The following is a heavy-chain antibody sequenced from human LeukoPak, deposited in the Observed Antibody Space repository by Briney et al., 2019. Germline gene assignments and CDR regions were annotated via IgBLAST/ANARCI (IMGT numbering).Heavy chain of an antibody. CDR1: GGSISSYY. CDR2: IYTSGST. Sequence: PSETLSLTCTVSGGSISSYYWSWIRQPAGKGLEWIGRIYTSGSTNYNPSLKSRVTMSVDTSKNQFSLKLSSVTAADTAVYYCARYCSSTSCSYGFDPWGQGTLVTVSS. V-gene: IGHV4-4*07. J-gene: IGHJ5*02. D-gene: IGHD2-2*01. CDR3: ARYCSSTSCSYGFDP.